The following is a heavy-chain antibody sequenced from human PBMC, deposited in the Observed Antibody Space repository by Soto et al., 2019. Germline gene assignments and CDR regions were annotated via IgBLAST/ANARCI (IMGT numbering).Heavy chain of an antibody. CDR1: GFTFSSYA. CDR3: ARAYRSGYYYYGMDV. D-gene: IGHD3-22*01. Sequence: QVQLVESGGGVVQPGRSLRLSCAASGFTFSSYAMHWVRQAPGKGLEWVAVISYDGSNKYDADSAKGRFTISRDNSKNTLYLQMNSLRAEDTAVYYCARAYRSGYYYYGMDVWGQGTTVTVSS. CDR2: ISYDGSNK. V-gene: IGHV3-30-3*01. J-gene: IGHJ6*02.